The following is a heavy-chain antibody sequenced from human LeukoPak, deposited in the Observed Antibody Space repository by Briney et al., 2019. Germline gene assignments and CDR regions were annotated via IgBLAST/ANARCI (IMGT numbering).Heavy chain of an antibody. CDR1: GGSISSYY. CDR3: ARSRDGYTPFDY. J-gene: IGHJ4*02. CDR2: IYYSGST. D-gene: IGHD5-24*01. V-gene: IGHV4-59*01. Sequence: SETLSLTCTVSGGSISSYYWSWIRQPPGKGLEWIGYIYYSGSTNYNPSLKSRVTISVDTSKNQFSLKLSSVTAADTAVYYCARSRDGYTPFDYWGQGTLVTVSS.